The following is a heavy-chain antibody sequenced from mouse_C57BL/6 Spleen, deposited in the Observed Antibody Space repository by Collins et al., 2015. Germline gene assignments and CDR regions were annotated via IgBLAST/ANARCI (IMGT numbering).Heavy chain of an antibody. D-gene: IGHD1-1*01. J-gene: IGHJ1*03. V-gene: IGHV1-58*01. Sequence: VRPGSSVKMSCKTSGYTFTSYGXNWVKQRPGQGLEWIGYIYIGNGYTEYNEKFKGKATLTSDTSSSTAYMQLSSLTSEDSAIYFCAIYYYGSRRRYFDVWGTGTTVTVSS. CDR1: GYTFTSYG. CDR2: IYIGNGYT. CDR3: AIYYYGSRRRYFDV.